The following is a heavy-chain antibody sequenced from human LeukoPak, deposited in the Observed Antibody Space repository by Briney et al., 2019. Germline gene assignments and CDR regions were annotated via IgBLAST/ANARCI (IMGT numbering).Heavy chain of an antibody. J-gene: IGHJ3*02. CDR3: ARDRSLYSSTWYVPRDGFDI. V-gene: IGHV1-69*06. Sequence: VASVKVSCKPSLGTLSNYAIGWVRQAPGQRLEWMGGVFPIFSTANYAQKFQGRVTITADRSTSTAYMELSSLRSEDTAVYYCARDRSLYSSTWYVPRDGFDIWGQGTMVTVSS. D-gene: IGHD6-13*01. CDR2: VFPIFSTA. CDR1: LGTLSNYA.